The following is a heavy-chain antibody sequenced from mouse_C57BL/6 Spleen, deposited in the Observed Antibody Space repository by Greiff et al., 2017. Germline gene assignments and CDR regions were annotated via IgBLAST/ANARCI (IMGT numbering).Heavy chain of an antibody. D-gene: IGHD1-1*01. Sequence: VQLQQSGAELVKPGASVKLSCTASGFNIKDYYMHWVKQRTEQGLEWIGRIGPEDGETKSAPKFQGMATITADTSSNTAYLRLSNVTSVDTAVYSCARGSSTFDYWGQGTTLTVS. J-gene: IGHJ2*01. V-gene: IGHV14-2*01. CDR1: GFNIKDYY. CDR3: ARGSSTFDY. CDR2: IGPEDGET.